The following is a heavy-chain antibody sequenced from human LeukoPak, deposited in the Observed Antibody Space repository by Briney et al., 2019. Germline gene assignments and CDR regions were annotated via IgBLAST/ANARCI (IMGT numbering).Heavy chain of an antibody. Sequence: GASVKVSCKTSGHSFTNFAMHWVRQAPGQRPEWMGWINAANGNTEYSQKFQGRVTITRDTSASTAYMELSSLRSEDTAVYYCARGDGYNLGDYWGQGTLVTVSS. CDR1: GHSFTNFA. J-gene: IGHJ4*02. V-gene: IGHV1-3*01. CDR3: ARGDGYNLGDY. CDR2: INAANGNT. D-gene: IGHD5-24*01.